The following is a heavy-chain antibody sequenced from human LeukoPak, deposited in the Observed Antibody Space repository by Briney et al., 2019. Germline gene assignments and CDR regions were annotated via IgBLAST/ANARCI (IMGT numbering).Heavy chain of an antibody. CDR1: GFTSSSYA. J-gene: IGHJ6*02. CDR3: AKEDGITIFGVDYYYGMDV. CDR2: ISGSGHST. Sequence: AGGSLRLSCAASGFTSSSYALNWVRQAPGKGLEWVSTISGSGHSTYYADSVKGRFTISRDNSKNTLYLQMNSLRAEDTAVYYCAKEDGITIFGVDYYYGMDVWGQGTTVTVSS. V-gene: IGHV3-23*01. D-gene: IGHD3-3*01.